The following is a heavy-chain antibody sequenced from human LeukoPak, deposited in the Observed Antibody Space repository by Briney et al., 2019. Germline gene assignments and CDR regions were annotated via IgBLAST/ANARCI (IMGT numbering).Heavy chain of an antibody. CDR2: MYYTGST. V-gene: IGHV4-59*01. CDR1: GGSISSDY. Sequence: SETLSLTCSVSGGSISSDYWAWIRQPPGKGLEWIGYMYYTGSTNYNPSLKSRVTISVDTSKNQFSLKLSSVTAADTAVYYCARDPDYWGQGTLVTVSS. CDR3: ARDPDY. J-gene: IGHJ4*02.